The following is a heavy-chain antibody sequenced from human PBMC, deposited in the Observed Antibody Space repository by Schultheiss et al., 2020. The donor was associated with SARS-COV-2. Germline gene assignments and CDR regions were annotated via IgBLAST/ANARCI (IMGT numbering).Heavy chain of an antibody. D-gene: IGHD6-13*01. CDR1: GGSISSGSYY. CDR3: ASQVGYSSSRYTYYGMDV. Sequence: LRLSCTVSGGSISSGSYYWSWIRQPAGKGLEWIGRIYTSGSTNYNPSLKSRVTISVDTSKNQFSLKLSSVTAADTAVYYCASQVGYSSSRYTYYGMDVWGQGTTVTVSS. V-gene: IGHV4-61*02. J-gene: IGHJ6*02. CDR2: IYTSGST.